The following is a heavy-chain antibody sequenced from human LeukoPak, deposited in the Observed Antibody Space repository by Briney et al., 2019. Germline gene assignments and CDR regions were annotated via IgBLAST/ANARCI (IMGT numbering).Heavy chain of an antibody. Sequence: SVKVSCKASGGTFSSYAISWVRQAPGQGLEWMGGIIPIFGTANYAQKFQGRVTITADESTSTAYMELSSLRSEDTAVYYCARRGYCGGDCYPGWYFDLWGRGTLVTVPS. J-gene: IGHJ2*01. CDR1: GGTFSSYA. D-gene: IGHD2-21*02. CDR2: IIPIFGTA. CDR3: ARRGYCGGDCYPGWYFDL. V-gene: IGHV1-69*13.